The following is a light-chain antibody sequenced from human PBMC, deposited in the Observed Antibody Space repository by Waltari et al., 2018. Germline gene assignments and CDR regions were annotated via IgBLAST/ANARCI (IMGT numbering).Light chain of an antibody. J-gene: IGKJ4*01. CDR1: QSVFNY. V-gene: IGKV3-11*01. Sequence: IVLTQSPVTLSLSPGERATLSCRASQSVFNYLAWYQQKPGQAPRLLIYDTSNRATGIPARFSALGSGTDFTLTIRRLEPEDFAVYYCHQRSSWPLTFGGGTKV. CDR2: DTS. CDR3: HQRSSWPLT.